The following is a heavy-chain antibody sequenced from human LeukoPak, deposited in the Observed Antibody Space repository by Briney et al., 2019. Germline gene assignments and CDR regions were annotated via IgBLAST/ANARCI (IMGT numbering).Heavy chain of an antibody. D-gene: IGHD1-26*01. J-gene: IGHJ4*02. Sequence: ASVTVSCKVSGYTLTELPIHWVRQAPGKGLEWMGGFDPDDGETVYAQVFQGRVTMTEDTSSDTASMELSSLRSEDTAVYYCATGTSGSYYVGIVRPIDYWGQGTLVTVSS. V-gene: IGHV1-24*01. CDR1: GYTLTELP. CDR3: ATGTSGSYYVGIVRPIDY. CDR2: FDPDDGET.